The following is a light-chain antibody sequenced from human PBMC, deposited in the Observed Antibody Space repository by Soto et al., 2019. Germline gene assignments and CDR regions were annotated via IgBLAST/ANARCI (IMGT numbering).Light chain of an antibody. CDR2: SAS. V-gene: IGKV1-9*01. CDR3: QQYDGYST. Sequence: IQLTQSASSLSASLGDRVTITCQASRGISSYLAWYQQKPGKAPKLLVYSASTLQSGVPSRFSGIGSGTEFTLTISNLKPDDFATYYCQQYDGYSTFGQGTKVDIK. J-gene: IGKJ1*01. CDR1: RGISSY.